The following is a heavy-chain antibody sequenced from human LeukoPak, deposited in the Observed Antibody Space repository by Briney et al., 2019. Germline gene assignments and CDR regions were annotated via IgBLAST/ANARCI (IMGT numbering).Heavy chain of an antibody. Sequence: PGRSLRLSCAASGFTFSSHALTWVRQAPGKGLEWVSAICGSGGSIYYADSVKGRFTISRDNSKNTLYLQMNSLRAEDTAVYYCAKLLTANPHDAFDIWGQGTMVTVSS. CDR3: AKLLTANPHDAFDI. CDR2: ICGSGGSI. D-gene: IGHD6-25*01. J-gene: IGHJ3*02. V-gene: IGHV3-23*01. CDR1: GFTFSSHA.